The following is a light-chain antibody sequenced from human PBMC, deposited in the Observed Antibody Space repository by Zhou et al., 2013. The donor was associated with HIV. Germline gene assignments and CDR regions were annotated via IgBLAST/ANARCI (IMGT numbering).Light chain of an antibody. V-gene: IGKV1-9*01. CDR3: QQLNNYPRT. CDR1: QDIDNC. J-gene: IGKJ2*01. Sequence: RLTQSPSTLSASTGDRINITCRASQDIDNCLAWYQQKPGKAPTLLVYGASTVQTGVPSRFSGSGSGTEFTLTISSLQPEDFATYYCQQLNNYPRTFGQGTKLEIK. CDR2: GAS.